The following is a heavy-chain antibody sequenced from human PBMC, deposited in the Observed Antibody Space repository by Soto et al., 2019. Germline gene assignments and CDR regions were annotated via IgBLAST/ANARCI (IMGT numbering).Heavy chain of an antibody. CDR3: ARLKVVTETLFQH. D-gene: IGHD3-22*01. CDR1: GASISNSFYY. V-gene: IGHV4-39*01. CDR2: ILYSGST. Sequence: SETLSLTCTVSGASISNSFYYWGWIRQPPGKGLEWIGSILYSGSTYYNPSLNSRVTISVDTSKNQFSLKVSSVTAADTAVYYCARLKVVTETLFQHWGQGTLVTVSS. J-gene: IGHJ1*01.